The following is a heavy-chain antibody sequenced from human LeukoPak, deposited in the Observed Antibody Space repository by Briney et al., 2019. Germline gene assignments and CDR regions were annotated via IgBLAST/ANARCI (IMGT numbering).Heavy chain of an antibody. D-gene: IGHD3-22*01. CDR3: ARSVSGFYYDSSGYYYVPNWFDP. J-gene: IGHJ5*02. V-gene: IGHV5-51*01. CDR1: GYSFTTYW. Sequence: GESLKISCKGSGYSFTTYWIGWVRQMPGKGLEWMGIIYPGDSDTRYSPSFQGQVTISADKSISTAYLQWSSLKASDTAMYYCARSVSGFYYDSSGYYYVPNWFDPWGQGTLVTVSS. CDR2: IYPGDSDT.